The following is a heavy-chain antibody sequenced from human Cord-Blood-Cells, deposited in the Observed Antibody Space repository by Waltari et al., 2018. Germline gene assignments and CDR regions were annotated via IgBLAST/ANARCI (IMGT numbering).Heavy chain of an antibody. V-gene: IGHV1-69*09. CDR2: IIPILGIA. Sequence: QVQLVQSGAEVKKPGSSVKVSCKASGGTFSSHAISWVRQAPGQGLEWMGRIIPILGIANYAQKFQGRVTITADKSTSTAYMELSSLRSEDTAVYYCARLIAARAFDIWGQGTMVTVSS. J-gene: IGHJ3*02. D-gene: IGHD6-6*01. CDR1: GGTFSSHA. CDR3: ARLIAARAFDI.